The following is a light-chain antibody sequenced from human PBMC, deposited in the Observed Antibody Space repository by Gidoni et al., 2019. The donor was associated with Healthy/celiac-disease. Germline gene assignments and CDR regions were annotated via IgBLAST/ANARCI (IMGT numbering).Light chain of an antibody. V-gene: IGLV2-14*01. CDR2: EVS. CDR3: SSYTSSSTPRVV. Sequence: QSALTQPASVSGSPGQSITISCTGTSSDVGGYNYVSWYQQHPGKAPKLMIYEVSNRPSGVSNRFSGSKSGNTASLTISGLQAEDEADYYCSSYTSSSTPRVVFGGGTTLTVL. CDR1: SSDVGGYNY. J-gene: IGLJ2*01.